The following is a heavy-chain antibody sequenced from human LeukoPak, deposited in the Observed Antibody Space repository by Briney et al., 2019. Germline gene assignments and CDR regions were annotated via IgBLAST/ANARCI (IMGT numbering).Heavy chain of an antibody. V-gene: IGHV3-7*01. CDR2: IKQDGSEK. Sequence: GGSLRLSCAASGFTFSSYWMSWVRQAPGKGLEWVANIKQDGSEKYYVDSVKGRFTISRDNAKNSLYLQMNSLRAEDTAVYYCAREVDQVSEYYFDSWGQGTLVTVSS. CDR1: GFTFSSYW. J-gene: IGHJ4*02. D-gene: IGHD2/OR15-2a*01. CDR3: AREVDQVSEYYFDS.